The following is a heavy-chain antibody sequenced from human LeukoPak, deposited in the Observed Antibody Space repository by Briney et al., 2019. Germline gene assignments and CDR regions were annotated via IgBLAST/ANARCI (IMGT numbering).Heavy chain of an antibody. V-gene: IGHV1-2*02. CDR3: ARGGLWFGELLSPGYFDY. CDR1: GYTFTGYY. Sequence: ASVKLSCKPSGYTFTGYYMRWVRQAPGQGLVWMGWINPNSGGTNYAQKFQGRVTMTRDTSISTAYMELSRLRSDDTAVYYCARGGLWFGELLSPGYFDYWGQGTLVTVSS. D-gene: IGHD3-10*01. CDR2: INPNSGGT. J-gene: IGHJ4*02.